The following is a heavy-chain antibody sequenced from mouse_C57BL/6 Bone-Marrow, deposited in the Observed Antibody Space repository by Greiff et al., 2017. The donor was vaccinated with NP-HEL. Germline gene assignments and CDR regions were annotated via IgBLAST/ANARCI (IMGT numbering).Heavy chain of an antibody. D-gene: IGHD2-4*01. CDR3: AREGGLRRRTYAMDY. Sequence: EVKVVESEGGLVQPGSSMKLSCTASGFTFSDYYMAWVRQVPEKGLEWVANSNYDGSSTYYLDSLKSRFIISRDNAKNILYLQMSSLKSEDTATYYCAREGGLRRRTYAMDYWGQGTSVTVSS. CDR2: SNYDGSST. CDR1: GFTFSDYY. V-gene: IGHV5-16*01. J-gene: IGHJ4*01.